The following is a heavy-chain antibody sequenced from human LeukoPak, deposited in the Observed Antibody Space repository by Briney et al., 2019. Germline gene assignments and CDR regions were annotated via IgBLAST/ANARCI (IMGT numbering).Heavy chain of an antibody. CDR1: GFSFSSYS. CDR3: AREGPSVTPYY. D-gene: IGHD4-17*01. CDR2: ISSGGRYI. J-gene: IGHJ4*02. Sequence: GGSLRLSCTGSGFSFSSYSMNWVRQTPGKGLEWVSFISSGGRYIYYADSVKGRFTVSRDNAKNSLYLQMNSLRAEDTAVYYCAREGPSVTPYYWGQGTLVTVSS. V-gene: IGHV3-21*01.